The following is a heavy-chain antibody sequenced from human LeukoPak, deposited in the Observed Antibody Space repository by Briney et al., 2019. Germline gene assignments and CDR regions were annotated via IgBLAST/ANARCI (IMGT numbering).Heavy chain of an antibody. CDR3: ARVEDLLSPRGYYFDY. Sequence: PSETLSLTCTVSGGSISSYYWSWIRQPPGKGLEYIGYIYYTGSTYYNPSLKSRVTISVDRSKNQFSLKLSSVTAADTAVYYCARVEDLLSPRGYYFDYWGQGTLVTVSS. V-gene: IGHV4-59*12. J-gene: IGHJ4*02. D-gene: IGHD3-10*01. CDR1: GGSISSYY. CDR2: IYYTGST.